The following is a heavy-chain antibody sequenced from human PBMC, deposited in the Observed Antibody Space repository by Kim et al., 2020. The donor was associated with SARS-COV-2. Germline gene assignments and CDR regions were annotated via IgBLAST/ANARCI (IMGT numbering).Heavy chain of an antibody. J-gene: IGHJ4*02. Sequence: AQKFTGRVTITADESTSTAYMELSSLRSEDTAVYYCARDGPTAMAYYFDYWGQGTLVTVSS. D-gene: IGHD5-18*01. V-gene: IGHV1-69*01. CDR3: ARDGPTAMAYYFDY.